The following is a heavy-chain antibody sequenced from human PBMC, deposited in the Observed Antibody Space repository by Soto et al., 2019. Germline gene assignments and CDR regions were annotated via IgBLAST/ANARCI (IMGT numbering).Heavy chain of an antibody. CDR2: IWYDGSNK. J-gene: IGHJ6*02. D-gene: IGHD1-26*01. Sequence: QVQLVESGGGVVQPGRSLRLSCAASGFTFSSYGIHWVRQAPGKGLEWVAVIWYDGSNKYYADSVKGRFTISRDNSKNTLYLQMDSLRAEDTAVYYCARDPTREAYYGMDVWGQGTTVTVSS. V-gene: IGHV3-33*01. CDR3: ARDPTREAYYGMDV. CDR1: GFTFSSYG.